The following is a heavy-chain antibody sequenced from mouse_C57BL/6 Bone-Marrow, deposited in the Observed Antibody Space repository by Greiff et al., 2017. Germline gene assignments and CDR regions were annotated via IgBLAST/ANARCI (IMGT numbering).Heavy chain of an antibody. D-gene: IGHD1-1*01. CDR3: AKDCYGSSYPHWDFDV. CDR2: ILPGSGST. CDR1: GYTFTGYW. Sequence: VQLQQSGAELMKPGASVKLSCKATGYTFTGYWIAWVKQRPGHGLEWIGEILPGSGSTNYHEKFKGKATFTADTSSNTAYMQLSSLTTEDSAIYYCAKDCYGSSYPHWDFDVWGTGTTVTVSS. V-gene: IGHV1-9*01. J-gene: IGHJ1*03.